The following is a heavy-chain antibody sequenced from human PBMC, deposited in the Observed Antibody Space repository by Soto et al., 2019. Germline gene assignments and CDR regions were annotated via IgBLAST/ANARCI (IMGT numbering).Heavy chain of an antibody. D-gene: IGHD2-8*01. CDR1: VYSFTGYF. Sequence: SVKVSCKSAVYSFTGYFIDWVRKAHRQGLEWMGWINPNSGGTNYAQKFQGRVTITADESTSTAYMELSSLRSEDTAVYYCARGDIVLILTGGMDVWGQGTTVTVSS. J-gene: IGHJ6*02. V-gene: IGHV1-2*02. CDR3: ARGDIVLILTGGMDV. CDR2: INPNSGGT.